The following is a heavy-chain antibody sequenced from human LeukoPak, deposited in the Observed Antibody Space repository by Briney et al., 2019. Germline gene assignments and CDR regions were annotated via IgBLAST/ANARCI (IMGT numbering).Heavy chain of an antibody. Sequence: SETLSLTCTVSGGSISSSTYYWGWIRQPPGEGLEWMGIIYYSGNTQYNPSLKSRVTISVDTSKNQFSLKLSSVTAADTAVYYCARDLFESRGSYYDYWGQGTLVTVSS. D-gene: IGHD3-16*01. CDR2: IYYSGNT. CDR1: GGSISSSTYY. CDR3: ARDLFESRGSYYDY. J-gene: IGHJ4*02. V-gene: IGHV4-39*07.